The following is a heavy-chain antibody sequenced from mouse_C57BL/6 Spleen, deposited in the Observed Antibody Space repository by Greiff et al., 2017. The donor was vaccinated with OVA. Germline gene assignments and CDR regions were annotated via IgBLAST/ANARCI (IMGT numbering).Heavy chain of an antibody. CDR3: ARRGYREYYAMDY. CDR1: GYTFTSYW. CDR2: IDPSDSYT. D-gene: IGHD2-14*01. Sequence: QVQLKQPGAELVMPGASVKLSCKASGYTFTSYWMHWVKQRPGQGLEWIGEIDPSDSYTNYNQKFKGKSTLTVDKSSSTAYMQLSSLTSEDSAVYYCARRGYREYYAMDYWGQGTSVTVSS. J-gene: IGHJ4*01. V-gene: IGHV1-69*01.